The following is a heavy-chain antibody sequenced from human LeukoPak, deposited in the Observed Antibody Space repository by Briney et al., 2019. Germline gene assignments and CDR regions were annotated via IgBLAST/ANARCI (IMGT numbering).Heavy chain of an antibody. CDR1: GYTFTSYG. J-gene: IGHJ5*02. CDR3: ARMDRLSATSTTDWFDP. Sequence: ASVKVSCKASGYTFTSYGINWVRQATGQGLEWMGWMNPKNGATGYAQKFQGRVTMTRDTSIGTAYMELSSLVSEDTAAYYCARMDRLSATSTTDWFDPWGQGTLVSVSS. D-gene: IGHD3-16*02. CDR2: MNPKNGAT. V-gene: IGHV1-8*01.